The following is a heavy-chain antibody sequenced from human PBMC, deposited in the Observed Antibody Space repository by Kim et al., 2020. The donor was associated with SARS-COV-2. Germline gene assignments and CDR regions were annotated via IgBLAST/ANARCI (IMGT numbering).Heavy chain of an antibody. Sequence: SGSTNYNPTLKSRVTISVGTSKHQFSMKLRSVTAADAAVYYCANGSYAVWGHGTTVTVSS. J-gene: IGHJ6*02. V-gene: IGHV4-34*01. CDR3: ANGSYAV. CDR2: SGST. D-gene: IGHD3-10*01.